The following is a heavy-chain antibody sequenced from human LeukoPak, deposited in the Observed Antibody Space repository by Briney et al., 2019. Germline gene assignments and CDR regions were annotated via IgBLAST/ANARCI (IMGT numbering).Heavy chain of an antibody. CDR2: IDPSDSYT. Sequence: GESLKISCKGSGYSFTSYWISWVRQMPGKGLEWMGRIDPSDSYTNYSPSFQGHVTISVDKSISTAYLQWSSLKASDTAMYYCARDIVVVPAAKAFDPWGQGTLVTVSS. CDR1: GYSFTSYW. J-gene: IGHJ5*02. CDR3: ARDIVVVPAAKAFDP. V-gene: IGHV5-10-1*01. D-gene: IGHD2-2*01.